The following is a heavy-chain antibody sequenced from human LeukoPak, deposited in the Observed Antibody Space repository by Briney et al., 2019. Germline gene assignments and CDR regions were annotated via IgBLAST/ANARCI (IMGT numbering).Heavy chain of an antibody. CDR2: IYSGGST. Sequence: GGSLRLSCAASGFTVSSNYMSWVRQAPGKGLEWVSVIYSGGSTYYADSVKGRFTISRDNSKNTLYLQMNSLRAEDTAVYYCARDSLGMGWFDPWGQGTLVTVSP. D-gene: IGHD7-27*01. J-gene: IGHJ5*02. CDR3: ARDSLGMGWFDP. CDR1: GFTVSSNY. V-gene: IGHV3-53*01.